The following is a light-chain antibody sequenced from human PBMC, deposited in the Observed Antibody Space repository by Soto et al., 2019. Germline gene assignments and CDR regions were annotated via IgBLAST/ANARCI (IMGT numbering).Light chain of an antibody. Sequence: QSALTQPASVSGSPGQSITISCTGTSSDVGGYNYVSWYQQHPGKAPKLMIYDVNNRPSGVSNRFSASKSGNTASLTISGLQAEDEADYSCSSYTSSNTPVVFGGGTKVTVL. CDR3: SSYTSSNTPVV. J-gene: IGLJ2*01. CDR1: SSDVGGYNY. CDR2: DVN. V-gene: IGLV2-14*01.